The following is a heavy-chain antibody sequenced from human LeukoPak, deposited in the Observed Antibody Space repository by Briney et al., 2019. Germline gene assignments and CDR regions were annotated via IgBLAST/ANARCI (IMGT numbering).Heavy chain of an antibody. CDR3: ATYDSWSGYNIAY. J-gene: IGHJ4*02. Sequence: PGGSLRLSCAASGFTFDDYAMHWVRQAPGKGLEWVSGISWNSGSIGYADSVKGRFTISRDNAKNSLYLQMNSLKVEDTAIYYCATYDSWSGYNIAYWGQGTLVTVSS. V-gene: IGHV3-9*01. D-gene: IGHD3-3*01. CDR2: ISWNSGSI. CDR1: GFTFDDYA.